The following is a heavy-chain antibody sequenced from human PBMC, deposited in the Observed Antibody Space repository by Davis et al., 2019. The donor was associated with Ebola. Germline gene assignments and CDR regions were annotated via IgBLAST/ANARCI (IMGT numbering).Heavy chain of an antibody. J-gene: IGHJ6*03. Sequence: GESLKISCAASGFTFSRYWMTWVRRAPGKGLEWVANIKQEGSEKYYVDSVKGRFTLSRGNARNLLFLQMHTLRAEDTAVYYCARDVPGITIFGVTPQDYYLDVWGKGTTVTVSS. CDR2: IKQEGSEK. CDR1: GFTFSRYW. D-gene: IGHD3-3*01. CDR3: ARDVPGITIFGVTPQDYYLDV. V-gene: IGHV3-7*01.